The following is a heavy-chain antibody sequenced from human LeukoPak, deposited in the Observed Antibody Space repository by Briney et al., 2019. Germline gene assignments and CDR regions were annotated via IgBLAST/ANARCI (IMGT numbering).Heavy chain of an antibody. CDR2: ISSSSTFI. CDR3: ARDNDRKDDS. J-gene: IGHJ5*02. Sequence: TGGSLRLSCAASGFTFSDYYMSWIRQAPGKGLEWVSSISSSSTFIYYADSLKGRFTISRDNAKNSLYLQMNSLRVEDTAVYYCARDNDRKDDSWGQGTLVTVSS. CDR1: GFTFSDYY. V-gene: IGHV3-11*06. D-gene: IGHD3-16*01.